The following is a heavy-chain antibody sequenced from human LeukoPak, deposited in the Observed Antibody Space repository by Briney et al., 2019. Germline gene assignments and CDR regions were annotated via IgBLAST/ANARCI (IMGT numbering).Heavy chain of an antibody. V-gene: IGHV3-23*01. CDR3: VKDLNSGVDSRS. D-gene: IGHD2-8*01. CDR2: ISESGDTT. CDR1: GFSFSDYY. J-gene: IGHJ5*02. Sequence: GGSLRLSCAASGFSFSDYYMSWVRQAPGEGLEWVSGISESGDTTYYADSVKGRFTISRDNSKNTVSLQMNSLGAEDTAVYSCVKDLNSGVDSRSWGQGTLVTVSS.